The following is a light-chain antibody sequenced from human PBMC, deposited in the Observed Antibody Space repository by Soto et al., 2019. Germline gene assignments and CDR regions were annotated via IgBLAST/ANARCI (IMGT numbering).Light chain of an antibody. CDR1: SGHSSYA. V-gene: IGLV4-69*01. CDR3: QTWGTGVVV. Sequence: QSVLTQSPSASASLGASVKLTCTLSSGHSSYAIAWHQQQPEKGPRHLLKLNSDGSHSRGDGIPDRFSGSNSGAERYLTISSLQSEDEADYYCQTWGTGVVVFGGGTKLTVL. CDR2: LNSDGSH. J-gene: IGLJ2*01.